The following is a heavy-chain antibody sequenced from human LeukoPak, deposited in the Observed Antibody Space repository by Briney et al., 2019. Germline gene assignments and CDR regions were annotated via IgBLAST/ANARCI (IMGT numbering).Heavy chain of an antibody. V-gene: IGHV1-69*01. J-gene: IGHJ4*02. CDR2: IIPIFGTA. D-gene: IGHD1-26*01. Sequence: SVKVSCKASGGTFSSYAISWVRQAPGQWLELMGGIIPIFGTANYAQTFQGRVTITADESTSTAYMELSSLRSEDTAVYYCARGSGSYHYFDYWGQGTLVTVSS. CDR3: ARGSGSYHYFDY. CDR1: GGTFSSYA.